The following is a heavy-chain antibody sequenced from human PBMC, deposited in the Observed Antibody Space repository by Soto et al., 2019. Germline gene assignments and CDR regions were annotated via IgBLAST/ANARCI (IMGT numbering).Heavy chain of an antibody. CDR1: GFTFSSYG. Sequence: GGSLRLSCAASGFTFSSYGIHWVRQAPGKGLEWVAGISYDGSNKYYADSVKGRFTISRDNSQNTLYLQMNSLRAEDTAVYYCAKDTYYYDSSGFYIFDYWGQGTLVTVSS. CDR2: ISYDGSNK. D-gene: IGHD3-22*01. J-gene: IGHJ4*02. CDR3: AKDTYYYDSSGFYIFDY. V-gene: IGHV3-30*18.